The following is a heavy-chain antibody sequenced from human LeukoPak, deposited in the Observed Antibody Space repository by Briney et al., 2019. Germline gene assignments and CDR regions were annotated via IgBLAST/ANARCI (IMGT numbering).Heavy chain of an antibody. V-gene: IGHV4-59*13. CDR3: ARGSGTTYRPSDY. D-gene: IGHD3-10*01. CDR1: GGSIISYY. Sequence: PSETLSLTCTVSGGSIISYYWSWIRQPPGKGLGYIGYIYYSGSTNYNPSLKSRVTISVDTSKNQLSLNLRSVTAADTAVYYCARGSGTTYRPSDYWGQGILVTVSS. CDR2: IYYSGST. J-gene: IGHJ4*02.